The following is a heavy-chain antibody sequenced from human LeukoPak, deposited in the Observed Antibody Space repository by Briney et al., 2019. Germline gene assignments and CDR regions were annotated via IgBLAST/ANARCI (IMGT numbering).Heavy chain of an antibody. V-gene: IGHV3-30*02. J-gene: IGHJ5*02. Sequence: PGGSLRLSCAASGFTLSNYGMHWVRQAPGKGLEWVAFLRYDGSNKYYADSVKGRFTIFRDNFRDILYLQMNSLRGDDTAMYYCVKENWFDPWGQGTLVTVSS. CDR1: GFTLSNYG. CDR2: LRYDGSNK. CDR3: VKENWFDP.